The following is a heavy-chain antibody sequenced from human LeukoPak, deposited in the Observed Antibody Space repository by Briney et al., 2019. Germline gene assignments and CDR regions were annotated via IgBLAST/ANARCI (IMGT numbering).Heavy chain of an antibody. CDR3: ARDQTGDHDSRYFDY. J-gene: IGHJ4*02. D-gene: IGHD2-21*01. V-gene: IGHV3-30*04. Sequence: GGSLSLSCAVSGFTFSSYAMHWVRKAPGQGLERVGVISYDESNIYYEDPVMSRFTTSRDNSKNTLYLQTNSQIAEDTAVYYCARDQTGDHDSRYFDYWGQGTLVTVSS. CDR2: ISYDESNI. CDR1: GFTFSSYA.